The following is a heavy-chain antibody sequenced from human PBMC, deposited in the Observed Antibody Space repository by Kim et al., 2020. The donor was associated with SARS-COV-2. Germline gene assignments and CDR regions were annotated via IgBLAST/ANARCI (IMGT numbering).Heavy chain of an antibody. D-gene: IGHD1-7*01. V-gene: IGHV1-46*01. Sequence: ASVNVSCKASGYTFTTHYMHWVRQAPGQGLEWMGIINPSGSSTAYAPKFQGRVTMTRDTSTSTVYMELTSLTSEDTAVYYCARARTGNYGALEIWGQGTMVTVSS. CDR3: ARARTGNYGALEI. CDR2: INPSGSST. J-gene: IGHJ3*02. CDR1: GYTFTTHY.